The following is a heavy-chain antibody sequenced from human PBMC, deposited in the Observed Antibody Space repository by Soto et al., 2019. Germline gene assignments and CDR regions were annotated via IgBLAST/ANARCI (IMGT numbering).Heavy chain of an antibody. D-gene: IGHD3-16*01. J-gene: IGHJ4*02. Sequence: GGSLRLSCAASGFSFSNFAMNWVRQAPGKGLEWVSSISNTGGVTYYVNSVKGRFTISRDNSRDTLFLQMNSLRTDDTAVYFRAKAVNTGEYYLDYWGRGTLVTVSS. CDR1: GFSFSNFA. CDR3: AKAVNTGEYYLDY. CDR2: ISNTGGVT. V-gene: IGHV3-23*01.